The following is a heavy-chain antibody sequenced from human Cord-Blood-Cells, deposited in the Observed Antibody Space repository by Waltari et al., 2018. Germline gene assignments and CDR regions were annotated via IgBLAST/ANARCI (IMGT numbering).Heavy chain of an antibody. CDR2: ISAYNGNT. CDR1: GYTFTSFG. J-gene: IGHJ6*02. CDR3: ARDPSGSYYYYGMDV. V-gene: IGHV1-18*01. Sequence: QVQLVQSGAEVKKPGASVKVSCKASGYTFTSFGISWVRQALGQGLEWMGWISAYNGNTNYAQKLQGRGTMTTDTSTSTAYMELRSMRSDDTAVYYCARDPSGSYYYYGMDVWGQGTTVTVSS. D-gene: IGHD1-26*01.